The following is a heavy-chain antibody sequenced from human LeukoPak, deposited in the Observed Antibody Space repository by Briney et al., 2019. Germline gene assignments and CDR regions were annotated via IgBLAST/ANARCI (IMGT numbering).Heavy chain of an antibody. CDR2: IGSSGTYT. D-gene: IGHD2-21*01. Sequence: GGSLRLSCAASGFTFSGYYMSWIRQAPGKGLEWVSSIGSSGTYTNYADSVRGRFTISRDNAKNSLYLQMSSLRAEDSAVYYCATGHSSFDFWGQGTLVTVSS. CDR3: ATGHSSFDF. J-gene: IGHJ4*02. V-gene: IGHV3-11*05. CDR1: GFTFSGYY.